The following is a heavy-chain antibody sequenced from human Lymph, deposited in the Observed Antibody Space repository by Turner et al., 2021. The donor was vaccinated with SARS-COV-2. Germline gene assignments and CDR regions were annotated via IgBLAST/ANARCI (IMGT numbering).Heavy chain of an antibody. CDR3: ARDLQLYGMDV. D-gene: IGHD1-1*01. Sequence: EVQLVETGGGLIQPGGSLRLSCAASGFTVSSNYMTWVRQAPGKGLEWVSLIYSGGSTYYADSVKGRFTISRDNSKNTLYLQMNSLRAEDTAIYYCARDLQLYGMDVWGQGTKVTVSS. V-gene: IGHV3-53*02. CDR1: GFTVSSNY. J-gene: IGHJ6*02. CDR2: IYSGGST.